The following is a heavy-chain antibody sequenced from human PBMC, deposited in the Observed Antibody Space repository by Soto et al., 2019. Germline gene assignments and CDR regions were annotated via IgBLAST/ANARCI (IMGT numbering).Heavy chain of an antibody. CDR1: ESTVRRDW. CDR2: TNQDGSEK. D-gene: IGHD1-26*01. V-gene: IGHV3-7*04. J-gene: IGHJ4*02. CDR3: SGGVGDAF. Sequence: EVHLVESGGGLVQTGGSLRLSCAISESTVRRDWMNWVRQAPGKGLEWVAHTNQDGSEKYYVDSVKSRFTISRDNVQNSLYLQMNSLRAEDTAMYYCSGGVGDAFWGQGTLVTVSS.